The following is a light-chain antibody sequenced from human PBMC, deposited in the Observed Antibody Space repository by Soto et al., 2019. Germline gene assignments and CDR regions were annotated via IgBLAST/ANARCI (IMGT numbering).Light chain of an antibody. J-gene: IGKJ1*01. CDR1: QRIDTW. CDR2: KAS. Sequence: DVQMTQSPATLAASVGDRVSITCRASQRIDTWLAWYQQKPGKAPNLLIYKASRLQSGVPSRFSGSGSGTDFSLTISSLQPVDFATYYCQQYTGYSQWTFGPGTKVE. V-gene: IGKV1-5*03. CDR3: QQYTGYSQWT.